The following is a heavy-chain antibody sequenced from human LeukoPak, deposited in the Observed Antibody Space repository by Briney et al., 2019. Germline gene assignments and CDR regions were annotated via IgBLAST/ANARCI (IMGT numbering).Heavy chain of an antibody. D-gene: IGHD2-2*01. J-gene: IGHJ4*02. CDR1: GFTFSSYA. CDR2: ISGSGGST. V-gene: IGHV3-23*01. Sequence: GGSLRLSSAASGFTFSSYAMRWVRQAPGKGLEWVSAISGSGGSTYYADSVKGRFTISRDNSKNTLYVQMNSLRAEDTAVYYCAKDSCSSSSCYYDYWGQGTLVTVSS. CDR3: AKDSCSSSSCYYDY.